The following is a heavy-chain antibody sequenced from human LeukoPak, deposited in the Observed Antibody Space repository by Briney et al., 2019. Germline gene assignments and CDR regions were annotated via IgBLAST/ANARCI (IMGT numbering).Heavy chain of an antibody. V-gene: IGHV3-23*01. J-gene: IGHJ4*02. CDR1: GFTYSSYA. CDR3: ARSMDRGGSRRIIDLEY. CDR2: ISSSGGST. D-gene: IGHD3-16*01. Sequence: GGSLRLSCAASGFTYSSYAMSWVRQAPGKGLEWVSAISSSGGSTYYADSVKGRFTISRDNSKNTLFLQMNSLRTEDTAVYYCARSMDRGGSRRIIDLEYWGQGTLVTVSS.